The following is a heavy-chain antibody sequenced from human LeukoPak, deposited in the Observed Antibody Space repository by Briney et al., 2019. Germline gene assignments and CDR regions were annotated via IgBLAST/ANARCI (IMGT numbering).Heavy chain of an antibody. CDR2: IDWDDDK. J-gene: IGHJ4*02. Sequence: VSGPALVKPTQTLTLTCTFSGFSLSTSGMCVSWIRQPPGKALEWLARIDWDDDKYYSTSLKTRLTISKDTSKNQVVLTMTNMDPVDTATYYCARVGCWYSSGWDSFDGYWGQGTLVTVSS. CDR3: ARVGCWYSSGWDSFDGY. D-gene: IGHD6-19*01. V-gene: IGHV2-70*11. CDR1: GFSLSTSGMC.